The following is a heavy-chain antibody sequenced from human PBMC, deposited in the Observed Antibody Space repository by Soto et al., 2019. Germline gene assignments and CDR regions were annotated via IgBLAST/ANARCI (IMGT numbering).Heavy chain of an antibody. D-gene: IGHD1-1*01. J-gene: IGHJ4*02. CDR2: INDSGST. CDR1: GGSFSSYY. Sequence: QVQLQQWGAGLLKASETLSLTCAVYGGSFSSYYWNWIRQSPGKGLEWIGEINDSGSTEYNPSLKCRATISVATSKIHVSLKLRSVTAADAAVYYCARGRKGGTFFRLYYFDYWGQGTLVTVSS. V-gene: IGHV4-34*01. CDR3: ARGRKGGTFFRLYYFDY.